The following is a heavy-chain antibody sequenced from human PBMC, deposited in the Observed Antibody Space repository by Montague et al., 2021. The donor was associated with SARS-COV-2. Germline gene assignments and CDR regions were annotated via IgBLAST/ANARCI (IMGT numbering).Heavy chain of an antibody. CDR2: IYYSGST. Sequence: TLSLTCTVSGGSISSGGYYWSWIRQHPGKGLEWIGYIYYSGSTYYNPSLKSRVTISVDTSKNQFSLKLSSVTAADTAVYYCARAPRSIAAAGTASDYWGQGTLSPSPQ. CDR1: GGSISSGGYY. D-gene: IGHD6-13*01. J-gene: IGHJ4*02. V-gene: IGHV4-31*03. CDR3: ARAPRSIAAAGTASDY.